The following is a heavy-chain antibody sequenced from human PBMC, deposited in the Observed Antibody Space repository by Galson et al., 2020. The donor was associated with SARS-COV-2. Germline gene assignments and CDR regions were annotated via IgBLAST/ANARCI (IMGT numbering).Heavy chain of an antibody. J-gene: IGHJ4*02. V-gene: IGHV2-5*01. D-gene: IGHD3-3*01. CDR1: GFSLPTSGVG. Sequence: ESGPTLVKPTQTLTLTCTFSGFSLPTSGVGVAWIRQPPGKALEWLALIYWNDDKRYSPSLKSRLTITKDTSKNQVVLTMTNMDPVDTATYFCAHSAPSSLTIFGVVIVKDYFDYWGQGTLVTVSS. CDR2: IYWNDDK. CDR3: AHSAPSSLTIFGVVIVKDYFDY.